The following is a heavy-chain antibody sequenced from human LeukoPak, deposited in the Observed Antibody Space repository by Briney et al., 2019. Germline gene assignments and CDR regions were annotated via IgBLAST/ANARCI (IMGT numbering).Heavy chain of an antibody. Sequence: PGGSLRLSCAASGFTFSSYGMHWVRQAPGKGLEWVAFIRYDGSNKYYADSVKGRFTISRDNSKNTLYLQMNSLRAEDTAVYYRAKELLAYCGGDCYDLDYWGQGTLVTVSS. CDR3: AKELLAYCGGDCYDLDY. J-gene: IGHJ4*02. CDR2: IRYDGSNK. CDR1: GFTFSSYG. D-gene: IGHD2-21*01. V-gene: IGHV3-30*02.